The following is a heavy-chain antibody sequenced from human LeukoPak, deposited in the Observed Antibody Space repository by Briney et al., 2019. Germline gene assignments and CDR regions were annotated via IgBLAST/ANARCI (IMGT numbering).Heavy chain of an antibody. CDR2: IYHSEST. CDR3: ARGRSCSGGSCLFDY. D-gene: IGHD2-15*01. J-gene: IGHJ4*02. CDR1: AYSISSGYY. Sequence: SETLSLTCIVSAYSISSGYYWGWIRQPPGKGLEWIGSIYHSESTYYNPSLKSRVTISIDTSKNQFSLKLSSVTAADTAVYYCARGRSCSGGSCLFDYWGQGTLVTVSS. V-gene: IGHV4-38-2*02.